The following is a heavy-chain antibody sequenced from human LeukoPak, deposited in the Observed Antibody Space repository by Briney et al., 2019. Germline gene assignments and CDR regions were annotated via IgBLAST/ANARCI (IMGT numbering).Heavy chain of an antibody. V-gene: IGHV4-39*01. Sequence: SETLSLTCTVSGGSISSGSYYWGWIRQPPGKGLEWIGSIYYSGITYYNPSLRSRVTISVDTSKNQFSQKLNSVTAADTAVYYCARIMWLAYYYFDYWGQGTLVAVSS. CDR1: GGSISSGSYY. J-gene: IGHJ4*02. D-gene: IGHD6-19*01. CDR3: ARIMWLAYYYFDY. CDR2: IYYSGIT.